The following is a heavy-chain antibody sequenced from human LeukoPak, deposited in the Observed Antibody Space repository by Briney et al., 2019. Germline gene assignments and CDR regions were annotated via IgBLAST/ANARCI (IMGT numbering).Heavy chain of an antibody. CDR2: ISGSGSGSST. CDR1: GFTFSSSA. CDR3: AKDPTYYYDSSGYLSNWLDP. V-gene: IGHV3-23*01. Sequence: GGSLRLSCAASGFTFSSSAMSWVRQAPGKGLEWVSTISGSGSGSSTYYADSVKGRFTISRDNSKNTLYLQMNSLRAEDTAVYYCAKDPTYYYDSSGYLSNWLDPWGQGTLVTVSS. D-gene: IGHD3-22*01. J-gene: IGHJ5*02.